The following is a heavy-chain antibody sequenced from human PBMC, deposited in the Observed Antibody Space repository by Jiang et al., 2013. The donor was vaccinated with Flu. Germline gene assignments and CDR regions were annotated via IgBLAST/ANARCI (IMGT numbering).Heavy chain of an antibody. V-gene: IGHV4-39*01. CDR1: GGSTSSSSFY. J-gene: IGHJ2*01. Sequence: LLKPSETLSLTCTVSGGSTSSSSFYWGWIRQPPGKGLEWIGSIYYSGTTHYNPSLKSRVTISVDTSKNQFSLKLNSVTAADTAVYYCARWESSGWYAGVGYFDLWGRGTLVTVSS. CDR3: ARWESSGWYAGVGYFDL. D-gene: IGHD6-19*01. CDR2: IYYSGTT.